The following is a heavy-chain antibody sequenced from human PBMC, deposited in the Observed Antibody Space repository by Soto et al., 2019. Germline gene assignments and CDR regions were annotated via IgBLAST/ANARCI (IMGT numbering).Heavy chain of an antibody. CDR1: GGSISSGGYS. D-gene: IGHD3-9*01. CDR2: IYHSGSA. CDR3: AGGIRYFDWSFDY. J-gene: IGHJ4*02. V-gene: IGHV4-30-2*01. Sequence: SETLSLTCAVSGGSISSGGYSWSWIRQPPGKGLEWIGYIYHSGSAYYNPSLKSRVTISVDRSKNQFSLKLSSVTAADTAVYYCAGGIRYFDWSFDYWGQGPLVTVYS.